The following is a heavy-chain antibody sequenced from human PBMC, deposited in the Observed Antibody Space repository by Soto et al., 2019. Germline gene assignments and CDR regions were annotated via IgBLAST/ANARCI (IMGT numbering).Heavy chain of an antibody. Sequence: DVQLVESGGGLVQPGRSLRLSCAASGFTFDDYAMHWVRQAPGKGLEWVSGISWNSGSIGYADSVKGRFTISRDNAKNSLYLQMNSLRAEDTALYYCAKDARTYDFWSGYYNGVGYYYGMDVWGQGTTVTVSS. V-gene: IGHV3-9*01. D-gene: IGHD3-3*01. CDR3: AKDARTYDFWSGYYNGVGYYYGMDV. CDR1: GFTFDDYA. CDR2: ISWNSGSI. J-gene: IGHJ6*02.